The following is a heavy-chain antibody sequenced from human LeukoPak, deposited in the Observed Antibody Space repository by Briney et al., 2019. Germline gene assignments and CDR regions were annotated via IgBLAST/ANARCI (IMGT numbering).Heavy chain of an antibody. CDR2: ISGSGGST. Sequence: PRGSLRLSCAASGFTFSSYAMSWVRQAPGKGLEWVSAISGSGGSTYYADSVKGRFTISRDNSKNTLYLQMNSLRAEDTAVYYCAKDNYYGSGSYYNFPANYFDYWGQGTLVTVSS. D-gene: IGHD3-10*01. CDR3: AKDNYYGSGSYYNFPANYFDY. J-gene: IGHJ4*02. CDR1: GFTFSSYA. V-gene: IGHV3-23*01.